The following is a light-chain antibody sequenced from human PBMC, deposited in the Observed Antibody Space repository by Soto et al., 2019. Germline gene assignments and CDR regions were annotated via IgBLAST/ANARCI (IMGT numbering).Light chain of an antibody. V-gene: IGLV1-40*01. CDR1: SSNVGAGFD. CDR2: AST. CDR3: QSYDTGLTGHVL. Sequence: QSALTQPPSVSGAPGQRVTISCSGNSSNVGAGFDVHWYQQLPGAAPKLLIYASTNRPSGVPDRFSGSKSDTSASLAITGLQIDDEADYYCQSYDTGLTGHVLFGGGTKLTVL. J-gene: IGLJ2*01.